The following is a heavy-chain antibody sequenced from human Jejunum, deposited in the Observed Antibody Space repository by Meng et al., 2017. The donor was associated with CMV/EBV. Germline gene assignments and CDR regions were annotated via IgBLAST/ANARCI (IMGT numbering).Heavy chain of an antibody. D-gene: IGHD1-1*01. CDR2: IKYDGREK. CDR3: TRQLDY. V-gene: IGHV3-7*01. Sequence: LKISCAASGFAFSDYWMDWVRQIPGKGLEWVDNIKYDGREKYFVDSVEGRFTISRDNSRNTLYLHMNSLRAEDTAVYYCTRQLDYWGQGTLVTVSS. J-gene: IGHJ4*02. CDR1: GFAFSDYW.